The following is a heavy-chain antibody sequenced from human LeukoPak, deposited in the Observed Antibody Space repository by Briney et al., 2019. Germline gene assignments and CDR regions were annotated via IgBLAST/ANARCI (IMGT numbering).Heavy chain of an antibody. CDR2: INPNSGGT. Sequence: ASVKVSCKASGYTFTGYYMHWVRQAPGQGLEWMGWINPNSGGTNYAQKLQGRVTMTTDTSTSTAYMELRSLRSDDTAVYYCARGQLWDGDYFDYWGQGTLVTVSS. V-gene: IGHV1-2*02. D-gene: IGHD5-18*01. CDR1: GYTFTGYY. CDR3: ARGQLWDGDYFDY. J-gene: IGHJ4*02.